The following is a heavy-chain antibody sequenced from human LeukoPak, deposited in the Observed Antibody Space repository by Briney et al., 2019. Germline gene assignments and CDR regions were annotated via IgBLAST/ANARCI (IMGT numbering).Heavy chain of an antibody. Sequence: GGSMRLSCAASGFTFSSYAMHWVRQAPGKGLEWVSSISSSSSYIYYADSVKGRFTISRDNAKNSLYLQMNSLRAEDTAVYYCARGSSGWYKDAFDIWGQGTMVTVSS. CDR2: ISSSSSYI. D-gene: IGHD6-19*01. CDR3: ARGSSGWYKDAFDI. V-gene: IGHV3-21*01. CDR1: GFTFSSYA. J-gene: IGHJ3*02.